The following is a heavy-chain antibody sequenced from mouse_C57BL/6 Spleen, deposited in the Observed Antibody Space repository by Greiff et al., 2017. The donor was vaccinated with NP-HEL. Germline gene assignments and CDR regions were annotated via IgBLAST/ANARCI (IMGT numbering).Heavy chain of an antibody. CDR2: IDPSDSYT. CDR1: GYTFTSYW. J-gene: IGHJ3*01. CDR3: ARPLYYGSSPFAY. V-gene: IGHV1-69*01. Sequence: QVQLKQPGAELVMPGASVKLSCKASGYTFTSYWMHWVKQRPGQGLEWIGEIDPSDSYTNYNQKFKGQSTLTVDKSSSTAYMQLSSLTSEDSAVYYCARPLYYGSSPFAYWGQGTLVTVSA. D-gene: IGHD1-1*01.